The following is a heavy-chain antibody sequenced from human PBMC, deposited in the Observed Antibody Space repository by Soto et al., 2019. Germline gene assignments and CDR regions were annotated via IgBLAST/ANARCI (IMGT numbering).Heavy chain of an antibody. Sequence: QVQLLESGGGVVQPGRSLKLSCTTSGFTFSLYGMHWVRQAPGKGLEWLAVISFDGKNRYYADSVKGQFTISRDNSKTTLFLQMSNLRADDTAVYFCAKGAQAAAVLDHWGQGALVTVAS. D-gene: IGHD6-25*01. CDR2: ISFDGKNR. CDR1: GFTFSLYG. J-gene: IGHJ4*02. CDR3: AKGAQAAAVLDH. V-gene: IGHV3-30*18.